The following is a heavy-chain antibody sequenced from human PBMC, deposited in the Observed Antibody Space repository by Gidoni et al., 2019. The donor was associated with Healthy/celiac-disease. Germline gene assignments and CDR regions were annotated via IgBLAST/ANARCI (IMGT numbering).Heavy chain of an antibody. CDR3: AKADAAAAGTVGDY. V-gene: IGHV3-30*18. CDR2: ISYDGSNK. CDR1: GFTFSSYG. Sequence: QVQLVESGGGVVQPGRSLRLSCAASGFTFSSYGMHWVRQAPGKGLEWVAVISYDGSNKYYADSVKGRFTISRDNSKNTLYLQMNSLRAEDTAVYYCAKADAAAAGTVGDYWGQGTLVTVSS. J-gene: IGHJ4*02. D-gene: IGHD6-13*01.